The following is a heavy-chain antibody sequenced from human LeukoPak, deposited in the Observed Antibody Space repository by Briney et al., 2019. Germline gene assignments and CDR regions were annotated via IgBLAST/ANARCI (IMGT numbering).Heavy chain of an antibody. V-gene: IGHV1-2*02. Sequence: ASVKASCKASGYTFTGYYMHWVRQAPGQGLEWMGWINPNSGGTNYAQKFQGRVTMTRDTSISTAYMELSRLRSDDTAVYYCARDRDSSTSYYYYYMDVWGKGTTVTVSS. CDR1: GYTFTGYY. J-gene: IGHJ6*03. D-gene: IGHD2-2*01. CDR2: INPNSGGT. CDR3: ARDRDSSTSYYYYYMDV.